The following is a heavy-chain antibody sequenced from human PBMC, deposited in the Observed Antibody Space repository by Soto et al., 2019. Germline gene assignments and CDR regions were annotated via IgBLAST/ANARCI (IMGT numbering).Heavy chain of an antibody. J-gene: IGHJ4*02. CDR1: GFSLSATGVA. V-gene: IGHV2-5*01. CDR3: AHSRYDFDFWSGYLFDF. CDR2: IYWNGEK. D-gene: IGHD3-3*01. Sequence: QITLKESGPTVLKPTETLSLTCSFTGFSLSATGVAVGWIRQPPGKALEWLGIIYWNGEKLYSTPLGNRLTITMDTSKNQVVLTMANVDPVDTATYYCAHSRYDFDFWSGYLFDFWGRGTLVTVSS.